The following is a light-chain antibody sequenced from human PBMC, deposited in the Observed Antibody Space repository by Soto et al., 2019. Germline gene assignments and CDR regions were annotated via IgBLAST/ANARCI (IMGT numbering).Light chain of an antibody. Sequence: QSALTQPASGSGSPGQSITLCCTGTSSDVGGYNYVSWYQQHPGKAPKLMIYDVSNRPSGVSNRFSGSKSGNTASLSISGLQAEHEADYYCSSYTSSSTLVVFGGGTQVTVL. CDR2: DVS. J-gene: IGLJ2*01. CDR3: SSYTSSSTLVV. CDR1: SSDVGGYNY. V-gene: IGLV2-14*01.